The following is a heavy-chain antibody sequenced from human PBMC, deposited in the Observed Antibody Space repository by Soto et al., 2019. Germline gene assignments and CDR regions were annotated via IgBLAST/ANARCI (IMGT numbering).Heavy chain of an antibody. V-gene: IGHV4-59*01. CDR2: IYYSGST. D-gene: IGHD1-26*01. Sequence: PSETLSLTCTAFGGSIRRYYWSWIRQPPGKGLEWIGYIYYSGSTNYNPSLNSRVTISVDTSKNQFSLKLSSVTAADTAVYYCARVGGSYGGGWFDPWGQGTLVTVSS. CDR3: ARVGGSYGGGWFDP. J-gene: IGHJ5*02. CDR1: GGSIRRYY.